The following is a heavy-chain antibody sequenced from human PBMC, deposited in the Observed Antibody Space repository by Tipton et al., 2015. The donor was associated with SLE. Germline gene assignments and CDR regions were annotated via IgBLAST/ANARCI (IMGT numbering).Heavy chain of an antibody. J-gene: IGHJ4*02. D-gene: IGHD3-3*01. CDR3: ARIFWSGYYLDY. Sequence: TLSLTCTVSGGSISSYYWSWIRQPPGKGLEWIGYIYYSGSTNYNPSLKSRVTISVDTSKNQFSLKLSSVTAADTAVYYCARIFWSGYYLDYWGQGTLVTVSS. CDR1: GGSISSYY. V-gene: IGHV4-59*12. CDR2: IYYSGST.